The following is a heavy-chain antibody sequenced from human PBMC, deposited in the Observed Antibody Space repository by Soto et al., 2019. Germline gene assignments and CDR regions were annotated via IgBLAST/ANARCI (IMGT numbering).Heavy chain of an antibody. CDR2: ISTYKVNT. V-gene: IGHV1-18*01. Sequence: QVQLVQSGAEVKKPGASVKVSCKASGYTFITYGVSWVRQAPGQGLDWLGWISTYKVNTRYAERLQGRVTMTTDKTTKTAYMELRNLRSDDTAVYYCARGPTDYYDNSANYFLDYWGQGTLVTVSS. CDR3: ARGPTDYYDNSANYFLDY. J-gene: IGHJ4*02. CDR1: GYTFITYG. D-gene: IGHD3-22*01.